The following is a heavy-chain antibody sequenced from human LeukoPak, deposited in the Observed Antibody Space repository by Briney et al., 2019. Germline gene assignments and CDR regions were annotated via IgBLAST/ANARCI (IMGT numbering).Heavy chain of an antibody. CDR2: INPSGGST. J-gene: IGHJ4*02. CDR1: RYTFTSYY. CDR3: ARGVLVVVAAAWGSYDY. Sequence: ASVKVSCKASRYTFTSYYMHWVRQAPGQGLEWMGIINPSGGSTSYAQKFQGRVTMTRDTSTSTVYMELSSLRSEDTAVYYCARGVLVVVAAAWGSYDYWGQGTLVTVSS. V-gene: IGHV1-46*01. D-gene: IGHD2-15*01.